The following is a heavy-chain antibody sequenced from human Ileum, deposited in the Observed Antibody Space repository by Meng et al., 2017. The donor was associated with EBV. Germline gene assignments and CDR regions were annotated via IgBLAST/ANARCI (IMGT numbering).Heavy chain of an antibody. V-gene: IGHV4-39*01. J-gene: IGHJ4*02. CDR2: IYYSGTT. Sequence: QVQLQGSGPGLVKPSETLSLTCTVSGVSIDRSSDNWGWIRQSPGKGLEWMGNIYYSGTTYYNPSLKSRVTISVDTSKNQFSLKLSSVTAADTAVYYCARGYSSGWYYFDSWGQGTLVTVSS. D-gene: IGHD6-19*01. CDR1: GVSIDRSSDN. CDR3: ARGYSSGWYYFDS.